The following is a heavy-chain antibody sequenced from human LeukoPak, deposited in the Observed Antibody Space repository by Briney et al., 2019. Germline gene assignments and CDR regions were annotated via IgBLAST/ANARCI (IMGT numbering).Heavy chain of an antibody. CDR1: GGPFRGFF. J-gene: IGHJ5*02. CDR2: VSHGGTS. Sequence: AEALSLTCAGSGGPFRGFFWSWIRQAPGKGLDRIAEVSHGGTSNYNASLKSRITISVDASKSQFSLKLPSVTAEDTAVYYCARGIFYGGRKQYIWFDLWGQGTLVTVSS. V-gene: IGHV4-34*01. CDR3: ARGIFYGGRKQYIWFDL. D-gene: IGHD2/OR15-2a*01.